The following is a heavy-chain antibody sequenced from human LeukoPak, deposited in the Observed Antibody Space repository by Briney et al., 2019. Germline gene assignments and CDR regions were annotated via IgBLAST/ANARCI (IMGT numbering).Heavy chain of an antibody. CDR3: ATVGVGWVAFEY. D-gene: IGHD3-16*01. V-gene: IGHV3-23*01. CDR2: ISESGGAT. J-gene: IGHJ4*02. Sequence: GGAPRISLAAPGFMFSPSSLTLGRPTPGKGLGWGSGISESGGATYYAGSAKGRFTISRDNSKNTLYLQMNSLRSDDTAVYYCATVGVGWVAFEYWGQGALVTVSS. CDR1: GFMFSPSS.